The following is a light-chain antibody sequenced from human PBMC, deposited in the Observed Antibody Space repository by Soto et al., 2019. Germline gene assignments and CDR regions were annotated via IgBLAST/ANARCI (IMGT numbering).Light chain of an antibody. CDR3: QQYDSSLLT. J-gene: IGKJ4*01. CDR1: QSVSSTY. CDR2: GAS. Sequence: IVLTQSPGTLSWSPGERATLSCRASQSVSSTYLAWYQQKPGQAPRLLIYGASSRATGIPDRFSGGGSGTDFTLTISRLEPEDFAVYYCQQYDSSLLTFGGGTKVDIK. V-gene: IGKV3-20*01.